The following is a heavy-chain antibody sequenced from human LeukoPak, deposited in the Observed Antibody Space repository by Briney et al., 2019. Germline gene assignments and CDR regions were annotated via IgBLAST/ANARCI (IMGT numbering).Heavy chain of an antibody. J-gene: IGHJ4*02. CDR1: GFTISTYS. V-gene: IGHV3-21*04. CDR3: AKGDLYGDLSPFDY. D-gene: IGHD4-17*01. Sequence: SGGSLRLSCVASGFTISTYSMNWVRQAPGKGLEWVSYISCCTSKVYYADSVKGRFTISRDNAKNSLYLQMNSLRAEDTAVYYCAKGDLYGDLSPFDYWGQGTLVTVSS. CDR2: ISCCTSKV.